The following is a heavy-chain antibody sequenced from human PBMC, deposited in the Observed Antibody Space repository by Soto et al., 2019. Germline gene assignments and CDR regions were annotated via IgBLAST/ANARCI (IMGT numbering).Heavy chain of an antibody. V-gene: IGHV4-34*01. CDR3: ARDKITGLFDY. CDR1: GGSFSGYY. CDR2: INHSGST. D-gene: IGHD2-8*02. J-gene: IGHJ4*02. Sequence: SETLSLTCAVYGGSFSGYYWTWIRQPPGTGLEWIGEINHSGSTNYNPSLESRVTISVDTSKNQFSLKLTSVTAADTAVYYCARDKITGLFDYWGRGTLVTVSS.